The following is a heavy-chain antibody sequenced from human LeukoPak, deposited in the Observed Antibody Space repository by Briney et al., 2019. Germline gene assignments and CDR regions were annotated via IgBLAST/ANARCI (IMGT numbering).Heavy chain of an antibody. V-gene: IGHV5-51*01. J-gene: IGHJ3*02. Sequence: KVGESLKISCKGSGYSFISYWIGWVRQIPGKGLEWMGIIYPGDSDIRYSPSFQGQVTISADKSISTAYLQWTSLKASDTAMYYCARHRDSSGSYYDAFDIWGQGTMVTVSS. D-gene: IGHD1-26*01. CDR1: GYSFISYW. CDR2: IYPGDSDI. CDR3: ARHRDSSGSYYDAFDI.